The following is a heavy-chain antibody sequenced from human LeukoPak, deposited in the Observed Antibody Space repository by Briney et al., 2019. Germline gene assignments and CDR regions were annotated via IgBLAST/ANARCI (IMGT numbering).Heavy chain of an antibody. D-gene: IGHD5-18*01. CDR1: GFTFSSYE. Sequence: GGSLRLSCAASGFTFSSYEMNWVRQAPGKGLEWVSYISSSGSTIYYADSVKGRFTISRDNAKNSLYLQMNSLRAEDTAVYYCARDLSGITGYTYGRGIDYWGQGTLVTVSS. J-gene: IGHJ4*02. CDR2: ISSSGSTI. V-gene: IGHV3-48*03. CDR3: ARDLSGITGYTYGRGIDY.